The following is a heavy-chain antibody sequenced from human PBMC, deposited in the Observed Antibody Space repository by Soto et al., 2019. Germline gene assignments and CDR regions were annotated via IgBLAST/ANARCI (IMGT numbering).Heavy chain of an antibody. J-gene: IGHJ4*02. Sequence: PSETLSLTCTVSGGSISSGGYYWSWIRQHPGKGLEWIGYIYYSGSTYYNPSLKSRVTISVDTSKNQFSLKLSSVTAADTAVYYCARVVRESYYLDYWGQGTLVTVSS. CDR2: IYYSGST. V-gene: IGHV4-31*02. CDR3: ARVVRESYYLDY. CDR1: GGSISSGGYY. D-gene: IGHD3-10*02.